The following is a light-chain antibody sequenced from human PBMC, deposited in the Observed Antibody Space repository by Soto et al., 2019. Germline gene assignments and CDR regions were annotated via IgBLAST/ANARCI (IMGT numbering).Light chain of an antibody. CDR1: QSVSSY. V-gene: IGKV3-11*01. J-gene: IGKJ5*01. CDR2: DAS. CDR3: QQRSNWPPIT. Sequence: EIVLTQSPATLSLSPGERATLSCRASQSVSSYLAWYQQKPGQAPRLLIYDASNRATGIPARFSSSGSGTDFTLTISSLEPEDFAVYYCQQRSNWPPITFGQGTRLEIK.